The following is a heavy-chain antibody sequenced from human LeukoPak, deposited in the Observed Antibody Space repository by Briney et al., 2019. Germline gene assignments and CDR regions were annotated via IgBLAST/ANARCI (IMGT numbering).Heavy chain of an antibody. CDR1: GGSIISSSYN. D-gene: IGHD4-17*01. CDR2: IYYSGRT. CDR3: ARLPTGFPNWFDP. Sequence: PSETLSLTCTVSGGSIISSSYNWGWIRQPPGKGLEWIGSIYYSGRTNYNPSLSSRLTISVDTSKNQFSLKLSSVTAADTAVYHCARLPTGFPNWFDPWGQGALVTVSS. V-gene: IGHV4-39*01. J-gene: IGHJ5*02.